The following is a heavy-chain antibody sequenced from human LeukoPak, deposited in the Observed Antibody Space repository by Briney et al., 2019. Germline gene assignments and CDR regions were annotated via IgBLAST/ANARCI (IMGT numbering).Heavy chain of an antibody. CDR2: ISSSGSTI. CDR3: AKSFSIAVAGD. D-gene: IGHD6-19*01. Sequence: PGGSLRLSCAASGFTFSSYEMNWVRQAPGKGLEWVSYISSSGSTIYYADSVKGRFTISRDNAKNSLYLQMNSLRAEDTAVYYCAKSFSIAVAGDWGQGTPVTVSS. V-gene: IGHV3-48*03. CDR1: GFTFSSYE. J-gene: IGHJ4*02.